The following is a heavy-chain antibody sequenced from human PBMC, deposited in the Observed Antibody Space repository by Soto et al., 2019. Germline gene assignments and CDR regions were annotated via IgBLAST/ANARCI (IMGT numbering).Heavy chain of an antibody. J-gene: IGHJ4*02. Sequence: EVQLVESGGGLVKPGGSLRLSCAASGFPFSVYSMNWVRQAPGKGLEWVSSITTTGSNKYYKDSVQGRFTISRDNAKNSLFLHMDSLRAEETAMYYCAIDKSWSVYYWGPGTLVAVSS. CDR1: GFPFSVYS. D-gene: IGHD6-13*01. V-gene: IGHV3-21*01. CDR3: AIDKSWSVYY. CDR2: ITTTGSNK.